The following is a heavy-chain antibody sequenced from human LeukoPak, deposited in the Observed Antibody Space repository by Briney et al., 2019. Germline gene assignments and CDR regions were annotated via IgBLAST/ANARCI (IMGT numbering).Heavy chain of an antibody. CDR2: IRYDGSNK. CDR1: GFTFSSYG. V-gene: IGHV3-30*02. D-gene: IGHD5-18*01. Sequence: GGSLRLSCAASGFTFSSYGMHWVRQAPGKGLEWVAFIRYDGSNKYYADSVKGRFTISRDNAKNTLYLQMNSLRAEDTAVYYCARASDTAMVTPGFDYWGQGTLVTVSS. J-gene: IGHJ4*02. CDR3: ARASDTAMVTPGFDY.